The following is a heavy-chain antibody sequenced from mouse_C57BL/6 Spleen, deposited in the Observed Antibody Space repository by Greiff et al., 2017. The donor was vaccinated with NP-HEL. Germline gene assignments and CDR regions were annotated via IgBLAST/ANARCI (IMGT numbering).Heavy chain of an antibody. CDR3: ARGYYGAWFAY. Sequence: QVQLQQSGAELVKPGASVKLSCKASGYTFTSYWMHWVKQRPGQGLEWIGMIHPNSGGTNYNEKFKSKATLTVDKSSSTAYMQLSSLTSEDSAVYYCARGYYGAWFAYWGQGTLVTVSA. CDR2: IHPNSGGT. CDR1: GYTFTSYW. D-gene: IGHD1-2*01. J-gene: IGHJ3*01. V-gene: IGHV1-64*01.